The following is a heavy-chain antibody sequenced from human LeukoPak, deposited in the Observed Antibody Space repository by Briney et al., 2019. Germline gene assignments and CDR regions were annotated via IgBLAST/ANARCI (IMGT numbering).Heavy chain of an antibody. Sequence: GGSLRLSCAASGFTLSNAWMSWVRQAPGKGLEWVGRIKRKTDGGTADFAAPVKGRFTISKDNSKNTLFLQMNSLRAEDTAVYYCAGDRGAAPFDPWGQGALVTVSS. V-gene: IGHV3-15*01. D-gene: IGHD6-13*01. CDR2: IKRKTDGGTA. J-gene: IGHJ5*02. CDR3: AGDRGAAPFDP. CDR1: GFTLSNAW.